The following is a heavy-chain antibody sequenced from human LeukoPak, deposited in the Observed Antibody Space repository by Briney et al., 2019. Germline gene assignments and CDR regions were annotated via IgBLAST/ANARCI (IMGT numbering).Heavy chain of an antibody. Sequence: GGSLRLSCAASGFTFSNAWMSWVRQAPGKGLEWVAVISYDGNNKYYTDSVKGRFTISRDNSKNTLYLQMNSLRAEDTAVYYCAKDRDLYDSSGSPPDYWGQGTLVTVSS. CDR1: GFTFSNAW. CDR3: AKDRDLYDSSGSPPDY. D-gene: IGHD3-22*01. J-gene: IGHJ4*02. CDR2: ISYDGNNK. V-gene: IGHV3-30*18.